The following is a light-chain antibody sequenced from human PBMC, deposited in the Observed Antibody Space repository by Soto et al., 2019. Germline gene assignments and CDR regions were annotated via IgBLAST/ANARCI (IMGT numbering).Light chain of an antibody. CDR2: GDT. J-gene: IGLJ3*02. V-gene: IGLV1-40*01. Sequence: QSVLTQPPSESGAPGQRVTISCTGSSSNIGAGKYVHWYQQLPGRAPKLLIYGDTNRPSGVPDRFSASKSGTSASLAITGLQAEDEADYHCQSYDRGLSASVFGGGTKLTVL. CDR3: QSYDRGLSASV. CDR1: SSNIGAGKY.